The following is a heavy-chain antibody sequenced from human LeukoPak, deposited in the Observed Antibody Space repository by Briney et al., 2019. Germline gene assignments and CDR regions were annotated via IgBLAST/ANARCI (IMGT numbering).Heavy chain of an antibody. CDR1: GGSFSGYY. Sequence: KPSETLSLTCAVYGGSFSGYYWSWIRQPPGKGLEWIGEINHSGSTNYDPSLKSRVTISVDTSKNQFSLKLSSVTAADTAVYYCARDQRRLGELSPRPIDYWGQGTLVTVSS. CDR2: INHSGST. J-gene: IGHJ4*02. D-gene: IGHD3-16*02. CDR3: ARDQRRLGELSPRPIDY. V-gene: IGHV4-34*01.